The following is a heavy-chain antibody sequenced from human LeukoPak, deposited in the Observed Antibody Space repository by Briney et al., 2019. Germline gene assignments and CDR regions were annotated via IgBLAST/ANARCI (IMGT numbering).Heavy chain of an antibody. Sequence: ASVRVSCTASGYTFTGYHMHWVRQAPGQGLEWMGRINPNSGDTNYAQKFQGRVTMTRDTSISTAYMELSRLRSDDTAVYYCARDYCSSTSCLFDYWGQGTLVTVSS. V-gene: IGHV1-2*06. CDR2: INPNSGDT. D-gene: IGHD2-2*01. CDR3: ARDYCSSTSCLFDY. CDR1: GYTFTGYH. J-gene: IGHJ4*02.